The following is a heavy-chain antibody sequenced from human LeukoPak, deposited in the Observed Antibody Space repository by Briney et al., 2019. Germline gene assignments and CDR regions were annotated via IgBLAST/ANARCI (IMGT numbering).Heavy chain of an antibody. D-gene: IGHD6-19*01. CDR2: IYYSGDT. J-gene: IGHJ4*02. V-gene: IGHV4-59*01. CDR3: ARTVHYSTGWSPTYYFDY. CDR1: GGSISNYY. Sequence: SETLSLTCTVSGGSISNYYWSWIRQPPGKGLEWIGHIYYSGDTNFNPSLKSRVSISVDTSKNQFSLKLSSVTAADTALYYCARTVHYSTGWSPTYYFDYWGQGTLVTVSS.